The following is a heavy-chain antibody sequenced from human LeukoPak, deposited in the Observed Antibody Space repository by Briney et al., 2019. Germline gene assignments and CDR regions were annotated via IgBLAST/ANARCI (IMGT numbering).Heavy chain of an antibody. J-gene: IGHJ4*02. V-gene: IGHV3-30*02. D-gene: IGHD2-2*01. Sequence: QTGGSLRLSCAASGFTFSSYGMHWVRQAPGKGLEWVTFIRYHGSDKYYADSVKGRFTISRDNSKNTLYLQMNSLRAEDTAVYYCAREGIGLVVPADYYFGYWGQGTLVTVSS. CDR1: GFTFSSYG. CDR2: IRYHGSDK. CDR3: AREGIGLVVPADYYFGY.